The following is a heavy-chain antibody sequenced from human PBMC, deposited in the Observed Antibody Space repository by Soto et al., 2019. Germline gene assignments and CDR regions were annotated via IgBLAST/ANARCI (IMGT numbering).Heavy chain of an antibody. CDR2: IKSKTDGGTT. V-gene: IGHV3-15*07. CDR3: TTDYGSDVKGYYYYYGMDV. D-gene: IGHD3-10*01. Sequence: PGGSLRLSCAASGFTFSNAWMNWVRQAPGKGLEWVGRIKSKTDGGTTDYAAPVKGRFTISRDDSKNTLYLQMNSLKTEDTAVYYCTTDYGSDVKGYYYYYGMDVWGQGTTVTVSS. CDR1: GFTFSNAW. J-gene: IGHJ6*02.